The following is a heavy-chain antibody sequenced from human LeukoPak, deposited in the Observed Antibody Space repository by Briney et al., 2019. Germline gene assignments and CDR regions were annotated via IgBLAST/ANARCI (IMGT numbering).Heavy chain of an antibody. J-gene: IGHJ4*02. Sequence: GESLKISCKGSGYSFTDYWIGWVRQMPGKGLEWMGVIYPDDSDTRYRPSLQGQVTISADKSISTAYLQWSSLKASDTAVYYCARTILNIVVVTAEISQLGYYFDYWGQGTLVTVSS. CDR1: GYSFTDYW. D-gene: IGHD2-21*02. CDR2: IYPDDSDT. V-gene: IGHV5-51*01. CDR3: ARTILNIVVVTAEISQLGYYFDY.